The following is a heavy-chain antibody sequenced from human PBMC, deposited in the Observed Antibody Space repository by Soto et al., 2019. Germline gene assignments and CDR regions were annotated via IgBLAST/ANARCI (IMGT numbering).Heavy chain of an antibody. Sequence: GGSLRLSCAAAGFTFSSYDMHWVRQGPGKGLEWVSAISSAGDTYYTGSVKGRFTISRENAKNSLFLQMNSLRAEDTAVYYCVRDRITMVRGDYYGMDVWGQGTTVTVSS. CDR3: VRDRITMVRGDYYGMDV. J-gene: IGHJ6*02. CDR2: ISSAGDT. V-gene: IGHV3-13*01. D-gene: IGHD3-10*01. CDR1: GFTFSSYD.